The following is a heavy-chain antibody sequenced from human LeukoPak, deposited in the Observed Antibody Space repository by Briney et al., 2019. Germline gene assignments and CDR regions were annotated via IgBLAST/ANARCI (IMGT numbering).Heavy chain of an antibody. CDR2: INPNSGGT. V-gene: IGHV1-2*02. Sequence: ASVKVSCKASGYTFTDYYMHWVRQAPGQGLQWMGWINPNSGGTNYAQKFQGRVTMTRDTSISTAYMELSRLRSDDTAVYYCARGLGSSYYYYYYYMDVWGKGTTVTVSS. J-gene: IGHJ6*03. CDR3: ARGLGSSYYYYYYYMDV. D-gene: IGHD3-10*01. CDR1: GYTFTDYY.